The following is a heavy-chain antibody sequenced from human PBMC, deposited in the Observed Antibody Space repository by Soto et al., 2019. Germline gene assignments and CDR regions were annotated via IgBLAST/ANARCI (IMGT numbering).Heavy chain of an antibody. J-gene: IGHJ6*03. V-gene: IGHV1-3*01. CDR3: ARWKGPEGYYYYYYMDV. CDR1: GYTFTSYA. D-gene: IGHD1-1*01. CDR2: INAGNGNT. Sequence: ASVKVSCKASGYTFTSYAMHWVRQAPGQRLEWMGWINAGNGNTKYSQKFQGRVTITRDTSASTAYMELSSLRSEDTAVYYCARWKGPEGYYYYYYMDVWGKGTMVTAP.